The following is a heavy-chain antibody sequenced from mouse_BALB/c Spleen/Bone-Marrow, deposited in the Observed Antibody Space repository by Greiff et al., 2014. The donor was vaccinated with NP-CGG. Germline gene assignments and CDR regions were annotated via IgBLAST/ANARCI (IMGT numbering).Heavy chain of an antibody. CDR3: AREGYDPWFAY. J-gene: IGHJ3*01. CDR1: GYTFTSYW. D-gene: IGHD2-14*01. CDR2: INPSTGYT. V-gene: IGHV1-7*01. Sequence: VQLQQSGAELAKPGASVKMSCKASGYTFTSYWMHWVKQRPGQGLEWIGYINPSTGYTEYNQKFKDKATLTADKSSSTAYMQLGSLTSEDSAVYYCAREGYDPWFAYWGQGTLVTVSA.